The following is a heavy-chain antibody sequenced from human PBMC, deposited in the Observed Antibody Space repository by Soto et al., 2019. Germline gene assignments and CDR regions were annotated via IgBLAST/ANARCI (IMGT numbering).Heavy chain of an antibody. V-gene: IGHV3-33*01. CDR3: ARDDYYDSSGYYRNWFDP. D-gene: IGHD3-22*01. CDR1: GFTFSSYG. Sequence: QVQLVESGGGVVQPGRSLRLSCAASGFTFSSYGMHWVRQAPGKGLEWVAVIWYDGSNKYYADSVKGRFTISRDNSKNPLYLQMNSLRAEDTAVYYCARDDYYDSSGYYRNWFDPWGQGTLVTVSS. CDR2: IWYDGSNK. J-gene: IGHJ5*02.